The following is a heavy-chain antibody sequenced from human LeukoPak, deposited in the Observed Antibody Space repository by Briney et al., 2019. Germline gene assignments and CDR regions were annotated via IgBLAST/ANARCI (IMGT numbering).Heavy chain of an antibody. D-gene: IGHD1-26*01. Sequence: ASETLSLTCAVYGGSFSGYYWNWIRQPPGKGLEWIGEINHRGSTKYNPPLESPVTMSVDTSNNQFSLKLSSVTAADTAVYYCARGYSGTLLEYYFDYWGQGTLVTVSS. J-gene: IGHJ4*02. V-gene: IGHV4-34*01. CDR3: ARGYSGTLLEYYFDY. CDR2: INHRGST. CDR1: GGSFSGYY.